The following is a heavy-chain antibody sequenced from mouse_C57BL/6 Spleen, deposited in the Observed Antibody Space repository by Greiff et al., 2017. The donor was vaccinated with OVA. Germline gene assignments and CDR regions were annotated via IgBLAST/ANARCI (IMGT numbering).Heavy chain of an antibody. CDR1: GYTFTSYW. Sequence: QVHVKQPGAELVKPGASVKLSCKASGYTFTSYWMHWVKQRPGRGLEWIGRIDPNSGGTKYNEKFKSKATLTVDKPSSTAYMQLSSLTSEDSAVYYCASDGYYDVWGTGTTVTVSS. CDR2: IDPNSGGT. D-gene: IGHD2-3*01. V-gene: IGHV1-72*01. J-gene: IGHJ1*03. CDR3: ASDGYYDV.